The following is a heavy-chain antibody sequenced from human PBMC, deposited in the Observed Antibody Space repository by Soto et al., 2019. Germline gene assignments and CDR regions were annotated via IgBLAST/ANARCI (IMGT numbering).Heavy chain of an antibody. V-gene: IGHV4-30-4*02. Sequence: PSDTLSLTCSVSGGSISSGDYYWNWIRQPPGKGLEWIGHIYYSGSTYYNSSLKSRVTISLDTSKNQFPLKLSSVTAADTAVYYCARGHLPALAAPWGQGTLVTVS. CDR2: IYYSGST. CDR3: ARGHLPALAAP. D-gene: IGHD1-1*01. CDR1: GGSISSGDYY. J-gene: IGHJ5*02.